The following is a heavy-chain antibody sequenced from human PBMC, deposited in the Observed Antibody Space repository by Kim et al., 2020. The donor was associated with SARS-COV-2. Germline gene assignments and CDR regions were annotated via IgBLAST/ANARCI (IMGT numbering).Heavy chain of an antibody. CDR3: ARDVTYYDFWSGPEDYYYYGMDV. J-gene: IGHJ6*02. CDR2: INTNTGNP. D-gene: IGHD3-3*01. CDR1: GYTFTSYA. Sequence: ASVKVSCKASGYTFTSYAMNWVRQAPGQGLEWMGWINTNTGNPTYAQGFTGRFVFSLDTSVSTAYLQISSLKAEDTAVYYCARDVTYYDFWSGPEDYYYYGMDVWGQGTTVTVSS. V-gene: IGHV7-4-1*02.